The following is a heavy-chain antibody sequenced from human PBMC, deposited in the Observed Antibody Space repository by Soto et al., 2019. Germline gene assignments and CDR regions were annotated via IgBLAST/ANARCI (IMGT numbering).Heavy chain of an antibody. CDR2: ISAYNGNT. CDR1: GYSFTSYG. CDR3: ARGDFLDV. D-gene: IGHD3-3*01. V-gene: IGHV1-18*01. Sequence: SVKVSCTASGYSFTSYGVIWVRQAPGQGLEWMGWISAYNGNTNYAQKLQGRVTMTTDTSTSTAYMELRSLRSDDTDVYYCARGDFLDVWGQGTTVTVSS. J-gene: IGHJ6*02.